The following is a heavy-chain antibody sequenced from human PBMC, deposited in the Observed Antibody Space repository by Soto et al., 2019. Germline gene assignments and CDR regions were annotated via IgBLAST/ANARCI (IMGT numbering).Heavy chain of an antibody. J-gene: IGHJ1*01. D-gene: IGHD1-26*01. CDR2: LNWSSGSI. CDR1: ACTFDDYA. V-gene: IGHV3-9*01. Sequence: GRSMRLSCAASACTFDDYAIHLVRRVPGRGLEWFSGLNWSSGSIGSGDSVKGRVAISRDNAKNSLHLQMNSLTAEHTAFSYCVKADRINSYSGHFRHWGQGTLVTISS. CDR3: VKADRINSYSGHFRH.